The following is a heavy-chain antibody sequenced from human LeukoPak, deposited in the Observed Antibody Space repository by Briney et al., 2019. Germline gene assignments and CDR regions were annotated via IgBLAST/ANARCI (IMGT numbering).Heavy chain of an antibody. V-gene: IGHV3-30*18. CDR2: ISYDGSNK. Sequence: GGSLRLSCAASGFTFSSYGMHWVRQAPGEGLEWVAVISYDGSNKYYADSVKGRFTISRDNSKNTLYLQMNSLRAEDTAVYCCAKEGFFDWGQGTLVTVSS. CDR1: GFTFSSYG. CDR3: AKEGFFD. D-gene: IGHD3-3*01. J-gene: IGHJ4*02.